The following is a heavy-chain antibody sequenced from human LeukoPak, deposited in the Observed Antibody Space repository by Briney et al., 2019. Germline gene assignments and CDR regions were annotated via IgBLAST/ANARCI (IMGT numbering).Heavy chain of an antibody. CDR3: AREGFPYYFDY. J-gene: IGHJ4*02. CDR2: MYSGAGT. Sequence: GGSLRLTCAASGFTVSSNYMNWVRQAPGKGLEWVSIMYSGAGTNYADSVKGRFTISRDNSKNTLYLQMNSLRAEDTAVYYCAREGFPYYFDYWGQGTLVTVSS. CDR1: GFTVSSNY. D-gene: IGHD2-15*01. V-gene: IGHV3-53*01.